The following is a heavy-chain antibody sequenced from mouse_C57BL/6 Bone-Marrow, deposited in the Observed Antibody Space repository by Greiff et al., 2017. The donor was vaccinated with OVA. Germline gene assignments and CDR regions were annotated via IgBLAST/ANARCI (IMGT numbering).Heavy chain of an antibody. Sequence: EVQVVESGGGLVKPGGSLKLSCAASGFTFSSYAMSWVRQTPEKRLAWVATISDGGSYTYYPDTVKGRFTISRDNAKNNLYLQMSHLKSEDTARYYCAREDYWGQGTTRTVSS. CDR3: AREDY. V-gene: IGHV5-4*01. CDR2: ISDGGSYT. J-gene: IGHJ2*01. CDR1: GFTFSSYA.